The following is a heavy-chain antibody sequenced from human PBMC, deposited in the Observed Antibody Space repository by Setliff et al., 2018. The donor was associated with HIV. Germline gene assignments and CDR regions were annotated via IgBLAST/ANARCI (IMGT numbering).Heavy chain of an antibody. CDR2: IQSGGII. CDR3: AKLDYYDYSGSWARKVAIDF. CDR1: GLTLSNSA. D-gene: IGHD3-22*01. J-gene: IGHJ3*01. Sequence: RLSCAASGLTLSNSAMTWVRQKPWRGLEWVSLIQSGGIIYYADSVKGRFTISRDNSNNTLSLQMSGLRAEDTALYYCAKLDYYDYSGSWARKVAIDFWGRGTMVTVSS. V-gene: IGHV3-23*01.